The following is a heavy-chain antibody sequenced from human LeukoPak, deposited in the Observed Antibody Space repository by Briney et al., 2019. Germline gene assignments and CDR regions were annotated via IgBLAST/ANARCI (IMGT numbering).Heavy chain of an antibody. D-gene: IGHD6-6*01. V-gene: IGHV3-23*01. CDR1: GFTFSSYA. CDR2: ISGSGGST. Sequence: QSGGSLRLSCAASGFTFSSYAMSWVRQAPGKGLEWVSAISGSGGSTYYADSVKGRFTISRDNSKNTLYLQMNSLRAEDTAVYYCAKGNEEQLVLFRFHFDYWGQGTLVTVSS. CDR3: AKGNEEQLVLFRFHFDY. J-gene: IGHJ4*02.